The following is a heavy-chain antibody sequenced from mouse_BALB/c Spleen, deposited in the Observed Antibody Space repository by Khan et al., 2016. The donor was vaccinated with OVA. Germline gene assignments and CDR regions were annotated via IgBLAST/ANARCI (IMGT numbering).Heavy chain of an antibody. CDR3: ARRGYYCNYGYAMDY. CDR1: GFTFTDYY. J-gene: IGHJ4*01. D-gene: IGHD2-1*01. CDR2: IRNKANGYTT. Sequence: VQLKQSGGGLVQPGGSLRLSCATSGFTFTDYYMSWVRQPPGKALEWLGFIRNKANGYTTEYSASVKGRFTISRDNAQSILYLQMNTLRAEDSATYYCARRGYYCNYGYAMDYWGQGTSVTVSS. V-gene: IGHV7-3*02.